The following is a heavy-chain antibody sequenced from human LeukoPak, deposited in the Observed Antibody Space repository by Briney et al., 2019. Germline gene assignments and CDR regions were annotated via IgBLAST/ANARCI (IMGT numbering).Heavy chain of an antibody. V-gene: IGHV3-53*05. J-gene: IGHJ4*02. D-gene: IGHD3-10*01. CDR2: IYGGGST. Sequence: PGGSLRLSCAASGFTVSSNYMSWVRQAPGKGLEWVSVIYGGGSTYYADSVKGRFTFSRDNSKNTLYLQMNSLRAEDTAVYYCAKDRLRGVIPYYFDYWGQGTLVTVSS. CDR1: GFTVSSNY. CDR3: AKDRLRGVIPYYFDY.